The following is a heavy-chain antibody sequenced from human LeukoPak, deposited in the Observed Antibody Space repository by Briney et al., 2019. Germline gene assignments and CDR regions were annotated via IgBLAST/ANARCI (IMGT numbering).Heavy chain of an antibody. CDR3: ARDYYDSSGLGVFDY. D-gene: IGHD3-22*01. Sequence: PGGSLRLSCAASGFTFSSYWMSWVRQAPGKGLEWVANIKQDGSEKYYVDSVKGRFTISRDNAKNSLYLQMNSLRAEGTAVYYCARDYYDSSGLGVFDYWGQGTLVTVSS. CDR1: GFTFSSYW. J-gene: IGHJ4*02. CDR2: IKQDGSEK. V-gene: IGHV3-7*01.